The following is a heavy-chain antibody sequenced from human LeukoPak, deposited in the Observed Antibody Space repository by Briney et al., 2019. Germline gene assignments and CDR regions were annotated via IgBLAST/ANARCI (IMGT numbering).Heavy chain of an antibody. Sequence: SGTLSLTCGVSGGSVTSTNWWTWVRQPPGKGLEWIGEVHLDGRTNYNPSLKSRLTISVDLSENHISLKLTSVTAADMAVYYCAREGGFFRPLDYSGQGTLVTVSS. J-gene: IGHJ4*02. CDR1: GGSVTSTNW. V-gene: IGHV4-4*02. CDR3: AREGGFFRPLDY. D-gene: IGHD3-3*01. CDR2: VHLDGRT.